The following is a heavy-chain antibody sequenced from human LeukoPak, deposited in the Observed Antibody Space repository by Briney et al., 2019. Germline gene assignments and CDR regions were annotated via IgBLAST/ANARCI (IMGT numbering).Heavy chain of an antibody. V-gene: IGHV1-69*05. J-gene: IGHJ3*02. Sequence: SVKVSCKASGGTFSSYAISWVRQAPGQGLEWMGRIIPIFGTANYAQKFQGRVTITTDESTSTAYMELSSLRSEDTAVYYCARVGVPAHDAFDIWGQGTMVTVSS. CDR3: ARVGVPAHDAFDI. CDR1: GGTFSSYA. CDR2: IIPIFGTA. D-gene: IGHD2-2*01.